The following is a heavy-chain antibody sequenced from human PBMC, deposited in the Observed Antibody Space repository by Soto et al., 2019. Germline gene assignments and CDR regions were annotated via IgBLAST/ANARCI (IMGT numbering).Heavy chain of an antibody. CDR3: AGQYSSSWSY. V-gene: IGHV4-39*01. Sequence: SETLSLTCTVSGGSISSSSYYWGWIRQPPGKGLEWIGSIYYSGSTYYNPSLKSRVTISVDTSKNQFSLKLSSVTAADTAVYYCAGQYSSSWSYWGQGTLVTVSS. CDR2: IYYSGST. CDR1: GGSISSSSYY. D-gene: IGHD6-13*01. J-gene: IGHJ4*02.